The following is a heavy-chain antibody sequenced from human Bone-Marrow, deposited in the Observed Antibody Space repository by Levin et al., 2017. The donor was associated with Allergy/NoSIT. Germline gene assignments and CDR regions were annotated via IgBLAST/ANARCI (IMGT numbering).Heavy chain of an antibody. CDR1: GFTFSSYA. V-gene: IGHV3-30*04. J-gene: IGHJ4*02. CDR2: ISYDGSNK. D-gene: IGHD5-12*01. Sequence: LSLTCAASGFTFSSYAMHWVRQAPGKGLEWVAVISYDGSNKYYADSVKGRFTISRDNSKNTLYLQMNSLRAEDTAVYYCARGVDIVATIGGFDYWGQGTLVTVSS. CDR3: ARGVDIVATIGGFDY.